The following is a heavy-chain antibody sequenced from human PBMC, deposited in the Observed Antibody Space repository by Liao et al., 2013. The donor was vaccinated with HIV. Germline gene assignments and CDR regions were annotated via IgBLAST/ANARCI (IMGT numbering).Heavy chain of an antibody. V-gene: IGHV4-34*01. CDR3: ARSLRYYYYYYYMDV. J-gene: IGHJ6*03. Sequence: QVQLQQWGAGLLKPSETLSLTCAVYGGSFSGYYWSWIRQPPGKGLEWIGEINHSGSTNYNPSLKSRVTISVDTSKNQFSLKLSSVTAADTAVYYCARSLRYYYYYYYMDVWGKGTTVTVSS. CDR2: INHSGST. CDR1: GGSFSGYY. D-gene: IGHD5-12*01.